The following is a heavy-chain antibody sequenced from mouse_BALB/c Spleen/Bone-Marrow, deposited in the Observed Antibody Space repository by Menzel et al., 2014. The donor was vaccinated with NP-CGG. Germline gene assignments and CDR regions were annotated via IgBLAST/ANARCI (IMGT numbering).Heavy chain of an antibody. Sequence: QVQLQQSGAELMKPGASVKISCKATGYTFSRYWIEWVKQRPGYGLEWIGEILPGSGSTNYNEKFKGKATFTADTSSNTAYMQLSSLTSEDSAVYYCARNYGNYVWFANWGQGTLVTVSA. CDR1: GYTFSRYW. V-gene: IGHV1-9*01. CDR3: ARNYGNYVWFAN. J-gene: IGHJ3*01. CDR2: ILPGSGST. D-gene: IGHD2-1*01.